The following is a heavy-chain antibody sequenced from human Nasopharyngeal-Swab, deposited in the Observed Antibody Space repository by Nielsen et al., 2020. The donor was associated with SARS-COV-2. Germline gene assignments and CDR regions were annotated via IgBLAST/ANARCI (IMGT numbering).Heavy chain of an antibody. V-gene: IGHV1-2*06. D-gene: IGHD1/OR15-1a*01. CDR2: INPNSGGT. CDR3: ARDLSNTGDALDI. CDR1: GYTSTGNF. J-gene: IGHJ3*02. Sequence: ASVKVSCKASGYTSTGNFMHWVRQAPGQGLEWMGRINPNSGGTKFAQKFQGRVTLTRDTSISTAYMELSRLRSDDTAVYYCARDLSNTGDALDIWGQGTLVTVSS.